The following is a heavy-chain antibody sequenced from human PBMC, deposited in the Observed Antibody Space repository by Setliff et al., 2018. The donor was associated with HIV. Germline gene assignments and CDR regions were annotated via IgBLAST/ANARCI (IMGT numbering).Heavy chain of an antibody. V-gene: IGHV3-30*02. CDR2: IRYDGSQK. CDR1: VFTFNNYG. Sequence: GGSLRLSCAASVFTFNNYGMNWVRQAPGKGLEWVAFIRYDGSQKYYVDSVKGRFTISRDTSKNTLYLQMNSLRVEDTAVYYCAQLGMVDDFDYWGQGTLVTFSS. J-gene: IGHJ4*02. CDR3: AQLGMVDDFDY. D-gene: IGHD3-3*01.